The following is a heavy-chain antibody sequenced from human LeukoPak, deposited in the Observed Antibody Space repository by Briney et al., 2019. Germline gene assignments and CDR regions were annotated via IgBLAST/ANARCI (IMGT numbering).Heavy chain of an antibody. Sequence: SETLSLTCTVSGGSISSYYWSWIRQPPGKGLEWIGYIYYSGSTNYNPSLKSRVTISVDTSKDQFSLKLSSVTAADTAVYYCARALGGFAPWYYYMDVWGKGTTVTVSS. V-gene: IGHV4-59*01. D-gene: IGHD2-15*01. J-gene: IGHJ6*03. CDR2: IYYSGST. CDR1: GGSISSYY. CDR3: ARALGGFAPWYYYMDV.